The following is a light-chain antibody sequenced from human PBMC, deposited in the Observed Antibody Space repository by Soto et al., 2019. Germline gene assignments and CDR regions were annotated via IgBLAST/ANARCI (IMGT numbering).Light chain of an antibody. CDR1: SSDVGGYNY. CDR2: EVS. V-gene: IGLV2-14*01. Sequence: QSALTQPASVSGSPGQSITISCTGTSSDVGGYNYVSWYQQHPRKAPKLMIYEVSNRPSGVSNRFSGSKSGNTASLTISGLQAGDEADYYCSSYTSSSTLVFGTGTKLTVL. J-gene: IGLJ1*01. CDR3: SSYTSSSTLV.